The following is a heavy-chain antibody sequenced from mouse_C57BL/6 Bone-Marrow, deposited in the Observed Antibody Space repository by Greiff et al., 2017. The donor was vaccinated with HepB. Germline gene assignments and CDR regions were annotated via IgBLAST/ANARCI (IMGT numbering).Heavy chain of an antibody. CDR3: ARNHYYGSSLYFDY. D-gene: IGHD1-1*01. J-gene: IGHJ2*01. Sequence: VKLVESGPGLVAPSQSLSITCTVSGFSLTSYAISWVRQPPGKGLEWLGVIWTGGGTNYNSALKSRLSISKDNSKSQVFLKMNSLQTDDTARYYCARNHYYGSSLYFDYWGQGTTLTVSS. CDR1: GFSLTSYA. CDR2: IWTGGGT. V-gene: IGHV2-9-1*01.